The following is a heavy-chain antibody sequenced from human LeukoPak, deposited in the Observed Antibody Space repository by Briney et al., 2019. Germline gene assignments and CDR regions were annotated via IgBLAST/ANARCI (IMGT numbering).Heavy chain of an antibody. CDR3: ARDPSVSYAFDI. Sequence: GGSLRLSCAASGFTFSSYSMNWVRQAPGKGLEWVSYISSSSSAIYYADSVKGRFTVSRDNAKNSLYLQMSSLRAEDTAVYYCARDPSVSYAFDIWGQGTLVTVSS. V-gene: IGHV3-48*01. CDR2: ISSSSSAI. J-gene: IGHJ3*02. CDR1: GFTFSSYS.